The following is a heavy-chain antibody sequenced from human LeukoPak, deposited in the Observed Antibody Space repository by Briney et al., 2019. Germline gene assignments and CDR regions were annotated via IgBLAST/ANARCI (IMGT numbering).Heavy chain of an antibody. CDR1: GFTFSTFG. CDR3: AKYRATVIIPFDY. CDR2: IWSDGSNH. J-gene: IGHJ4*02. V-gene: IGHV3-33*06. D-gene: IGHD4-11*01. Sequence: GGSLRLSCAASGFTFSTFGMHWVRQAPGKGLEWVAVIWSDGSNHYYADSVRGRFTISRDNSKNTLYLQMNSLRVEDTAVYFCAKYRATVIIPFDYWGQRTLGSASS.